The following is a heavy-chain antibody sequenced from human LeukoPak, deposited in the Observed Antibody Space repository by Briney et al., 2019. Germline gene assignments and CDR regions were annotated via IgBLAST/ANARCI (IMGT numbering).Heavy chain of an antibody. V-gene: IGHV1-2*02. D-gene: IGHD2-15*01. Sequence: ASVKVSCEASGYTFTGYYMHWVRQAPGQGLEWMGWINPNSGDTNYAQKFQGRVTMTRDTSISTAYMELNRLRSDDTAVYYCAKEQYTPFDYWGQGTLVTVSS. J-gene: IGHJ4*02. CDR3: AKEQYTPFDY. CDR2: INPNSGDT. CDR1: GYTFTGYY.